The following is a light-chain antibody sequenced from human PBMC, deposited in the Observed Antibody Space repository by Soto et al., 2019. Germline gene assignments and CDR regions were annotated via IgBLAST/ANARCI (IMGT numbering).Light chain of an antibody. CDR1: SSDVGAYNY. CDR3: SSYTTSSTLV. Sequence: QSVLTQPASVSGSPGQSITISCIGTSSDVGAYNYVSWYQQHPGKAPKLMIYEVSNRPSGVSNRFSGSKSGNTASLTISGLQADDECDYYCSSYTTSSTLVFGGGTQLTVL. J-gene: IGLJ3*02. CDR2: EVS. V-gene: IGLV2-14*01.